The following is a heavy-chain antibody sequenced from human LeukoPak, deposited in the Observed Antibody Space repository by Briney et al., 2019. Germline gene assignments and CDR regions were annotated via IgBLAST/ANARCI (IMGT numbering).Heavy chain of an antibody. Sequence: GGSLRLSCAASGFTFSSYAMHWVRQAPAKGLEWVAFISHDGNDKYFADSVMGRFTISRDISKNTLYLQMNSLRAEDTAVYYCARSSISPHYYFYYMDVWGKGTTVTVSS. CDR3: ARSSISPHYYFYYMDV. CDR2: ISHDGNDK. CDR1: GFTFSSYA. D-gene: IGHD2-2*01. V-gene: IGHV3-30*01. J-gene: IGHJ6*03.